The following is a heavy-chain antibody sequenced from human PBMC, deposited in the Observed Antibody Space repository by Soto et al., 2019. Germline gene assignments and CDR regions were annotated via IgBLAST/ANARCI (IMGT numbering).Heavy chain of an antibody. CDR2: ISTYNGSP. Sequence: QVQLVQSGAEVKKPGASVKVSCKASGYTFTSYGISWVRQAPGQGLEWMGWISTYNGSPNYAQKLQGRVTMTTDTSTSTAYMELRSLRPDDTAVYFCARAYGPSYYYYYMDVWGKGTTVTVSS. J-gene: IGHJ6*03. V-gene: IGHV1-18*01. CDR1: GYTFTSYG. D-gene: IGHD3-16*01. CDR3: ARAYGPSYYYYYMDV.